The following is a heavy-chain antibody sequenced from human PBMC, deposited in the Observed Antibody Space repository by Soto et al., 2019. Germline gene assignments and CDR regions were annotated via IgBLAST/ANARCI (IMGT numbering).Heavy chain of an antibody. CDR2: SIPIFGTA. Sequence: QVHLVQSGAEVKKPGSSVKVSCKASGGTFSSYAISWVRQAPGQGLEWMGGSIPIFGTANYAQKFQGRVTITADKSRSTAYRELSSQRSEDTAVYYCARAYGDRDNHGSLYYSYGMDVWGKGTTVTVS. D-gene: IGHD4-17*01. J-gene: IGHJ6*04. CDR3: ARAYGDRDNHGSLYYSYGMDV. CDR1: GGTFSSYA. V-gene: IGHV1-69*06.